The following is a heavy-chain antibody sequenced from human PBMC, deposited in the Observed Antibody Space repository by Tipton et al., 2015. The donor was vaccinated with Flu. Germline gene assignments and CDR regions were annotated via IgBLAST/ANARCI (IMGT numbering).Heavy chain of an antibody. J-gene: IGHJ6*02. CDR2: IYTSGST. CDR3: ARDDGDYGSESYHYYYGMDV. CDR1: GGSISSSAYY. Sequence: TLSLTCTVSGGSISSSAYYWGWIRQTPGKGLEWIGRIYTSGSTNYNPSLKTRVTISVDTSKNQFSLKLSSVTAADTAVYYCARDDGDYGSESYHYYYGMDVWGQGTTVTVSS. D-gene: IGHD3-10*01. V-gene: IGHV4-61*02.